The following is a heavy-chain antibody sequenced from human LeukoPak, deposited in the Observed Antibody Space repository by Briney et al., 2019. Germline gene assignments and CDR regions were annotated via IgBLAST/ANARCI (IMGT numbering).Heavy chain of an antibody. J-gene: IGHJ4*02. CDR1: GYTFTSYD. Sequence: ASVKVSCKASGYTFTSYDINWVRQATGQGLEWMGWMNPNSGNTGYARKFQGRVTMTRNTSISTAYMELSSLRSEDTAVYYCARSSLIAVAGDTGDWGQGTLVTVSS. D-gene: IGHD6-19*01. CDR3: ARSSLIAVAGDTGD. CDR2: MNPNSGNT. V-gene: IGHV1-8*01.